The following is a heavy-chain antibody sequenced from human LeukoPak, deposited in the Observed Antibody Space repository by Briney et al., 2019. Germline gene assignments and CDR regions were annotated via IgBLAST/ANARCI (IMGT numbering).Heavy chain of an antibody. CDR3: ARATYDSSAVDAFDI. D-gene: IGHD3-22*01. CDR1: GFTFRDYF. Sequence: GGSLRLSCAASGFTFRDYFMSWIRQAPGKGLEWVAYTNTAGNTIYYADSMKGRFTISRDNAKNSLYLQMNTLRAQDTAVYYCARATYDSSAVDAFDIWGQGTMVTVSP. V-gene: IGHV3-11*01. J-gene: IGHJ3*02. CDR2: TNTAGNTI.